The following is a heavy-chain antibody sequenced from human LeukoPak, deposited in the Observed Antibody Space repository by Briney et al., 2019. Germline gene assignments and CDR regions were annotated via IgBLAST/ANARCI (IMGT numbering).Heavy chain of an antibody. CDR1: GGPFSGYY. V-gene: IGHV4-34*01. CDR3: AKDNRPYSSSWTDWFDP. J-gene: IGHJ5*02. Sequence: SETLSLTCAVYGGPFSGYYWSWIRQPPGKGLEWIGEINHSGSTNYNPSLKSRVTISVDTSKNQFSLKLSSVTAADTAVYYCAKDNRPYSSSWTDWFDPWGQGTLVTVSS. CDR2: INHSGST. D-gene: IGHD6-13*01.